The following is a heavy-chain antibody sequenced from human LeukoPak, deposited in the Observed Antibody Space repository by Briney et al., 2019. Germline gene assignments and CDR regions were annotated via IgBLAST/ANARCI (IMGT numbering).Heavy chain of an antibody. CDR1: GYTFTSYD. V-gene: IGHV1-8*01. D-gene: IGHD2-21*01. CDR2: MNPNSGNT. Sequence: ASVKVSCKASGYTFTSYDINWVRQATGQGLEWMGWMNPNSGNTGYAQKFQGRVTMTRNTSISTAYMELSSLRSEDTAVYYCARAYCGGDCPGDYYYYYMDVWGNGTTVTVSS. J-gene: IGHJ6*03. CDR3: ARAYCGGDCPGDYYYYYMDV.